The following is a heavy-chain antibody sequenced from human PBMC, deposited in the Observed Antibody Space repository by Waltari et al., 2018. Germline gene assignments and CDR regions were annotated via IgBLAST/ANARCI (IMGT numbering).Heavy chain of an antibody. V-gene: IGHV4-38-2*01. J-gene: IGHJ2*01. Sequence: QVQLQESGPGLVKPSETLSLTCAVSGYSISSGYYWGWIRQPPGNGLEWIGSIYHSGSTYYNPSLKSRVTISVDTSKSQFSLTLSSVTAADTAVYYCARPGIAHWYFDLWGRGTLVTVSS. CDR2: IYHSGST. CDR1: GYSISSGYY. D-gene: IGHD6-13*01. CDR3: ARPGIAHWYFDL.